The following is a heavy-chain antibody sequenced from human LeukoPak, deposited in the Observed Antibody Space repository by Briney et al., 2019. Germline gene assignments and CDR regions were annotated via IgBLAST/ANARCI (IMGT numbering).Heavy chain of an antibody. D-gene: IGHD1/OR15-1a*01. CDR2: VNKDGSEK. Sequence: AGGCLRLSCAASGFILSNHWMTWVRQAPGKGPEWVANVNKDGSEKYYVDSVKGRFTTSRDTAKNSLYLQMNNLRAEDTALYYCARNNDMDVWGQGTTVIVSS. CDR1: GFILSNHW. J-gene: IGHJ6*02. V-gene: IGHV3-7*03. CDR3: ARNNDMDV.